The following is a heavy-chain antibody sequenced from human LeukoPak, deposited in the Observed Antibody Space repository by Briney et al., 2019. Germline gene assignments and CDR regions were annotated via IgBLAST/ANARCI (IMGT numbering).Heavy chain of an antibody. V-gene: IGHV3-7*01. CDR1: GFTFSSHW. J-gene: IGHJ4*02. CDR2: INQDGSET. Sequence: PGGSLRLSCAVSGFTFSSHWMSWVRQAPGKGLEWVANINQDGSETYYVDSVKGRFTISRDNAKNSLFLQMNNLRAEDTAVYYCARDGEMPTIYFDYWGQGTLVTVPS. CDR3: ARDGEMPTIYFDY. D-gene: IGHD5-24*01.